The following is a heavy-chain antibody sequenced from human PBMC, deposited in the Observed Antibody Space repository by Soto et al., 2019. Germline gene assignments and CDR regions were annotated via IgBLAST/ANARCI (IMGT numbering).Heavy chain of an antibody. J-gene: IGHJ3*02. D-gene: IGHD3-16*02. Sequence: QVQLVESGGGVVQPGRSLRLSCAASGFTFRSYGIHWVRQAPGKGLEWVAVISYDGTTKYYAESVKGRFTISRDNSKNTLYLQMNSLRPEDTAVYYCAKDPTRYPGRTGTPFDTWGQGTMVTVSS. CDR1: GFTFRSYG. CDR3: AKDPTRYPGRTGTPFDT. CDR2: ISYDGTTK. V-gene: IGHV3-30*18.